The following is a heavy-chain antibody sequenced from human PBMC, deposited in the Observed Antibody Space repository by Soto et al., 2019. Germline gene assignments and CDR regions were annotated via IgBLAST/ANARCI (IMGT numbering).Heavy chain of an antibody. CDR2: IGGPGFDT. J-gene: IGHJ6*02. V-gene: IGHV3-23*01. CDR3: ARDRAVLRYFDWSEPNYYYYYGMDV. D-gene: IGHD3-9*01. Sequence: GGSLRLSCAASGFTFNTYPMSWVRQAPGKGLEWVSAIGGPGFDTYYADSVKGRFTISRDNAKNTLYLQMNSLRDEDTAVYYCARDRAVLRYFDWSEPNYYYYYGMDVWGQGTTVTVSS. CDR1: GFTFNTYP.